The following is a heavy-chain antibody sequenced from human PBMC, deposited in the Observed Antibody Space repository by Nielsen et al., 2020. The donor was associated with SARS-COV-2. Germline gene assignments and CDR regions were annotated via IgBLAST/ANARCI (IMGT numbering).Heavy chain of an antibody. Sequence: GGSLRLSCAASGFSFNNYEMNWIRQAPGKGLEWISYIDSSGHTIHYADSVKGRFTVSRDNSKNTLYLQMTDLRTEDTAVYFCARDARGYYGFDFVFDYWGQGSLVTVSA. J-gene: IGHJ4*02. CDR3: ARDARGYYGFDFVFDY. CDR1: GFSFNNYE. D-gene: IGHD5-12*01. V-gene: IGHV3-48*03. CDR2: IDSSGHTI.